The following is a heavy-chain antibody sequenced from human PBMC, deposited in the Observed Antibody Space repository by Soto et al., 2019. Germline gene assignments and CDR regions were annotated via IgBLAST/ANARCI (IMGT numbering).Heavy chain of an antibody. D-gene: IGHD2-8*01. Sequence: GESLKISCKGSGYSFTSYWIGWVRQMPGKGLEWMGIIYPGDSDTRYSPSFQGQVTISADKSISTAYLQWSSLKASDTAMYYCARHDKRLYCTNGVCSNYYYYYMDVWGKGTTVTVSS. CDR2: IYPGDSDT. CDR3: ARHDKRLYCTNGVCSNYYYYYMDV. CDR1: GYSFTSYW. V-gene: IGHV5-51*01. J-gene: IGHJ6*03.